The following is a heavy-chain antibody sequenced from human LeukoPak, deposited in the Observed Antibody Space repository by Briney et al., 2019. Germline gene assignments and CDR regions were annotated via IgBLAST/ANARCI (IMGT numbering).Heavy chain of an antibody. CDR3: TRDPTQYLRYGYFDY. CDR2: INNVGSHI. CDR1: GFILSSYN. V-gene: IGHV3-21*01. Sequence: GGSLRLSCSASGFILSSYNFNWVRQAPGKGLEWVSSINNVGSHIYYAGSVRGRFTISRDNAKNSLYLQMSSLRAEDTAVYYCTRDPTQYLRYGYFDYWGQGTLVTVSS. J-gene: IGHJ4*02. D-gene: IGHD4-11*01.